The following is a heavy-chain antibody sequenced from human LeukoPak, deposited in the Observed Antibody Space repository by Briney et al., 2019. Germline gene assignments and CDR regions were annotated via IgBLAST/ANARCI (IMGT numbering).Heavy chain of an antibody. J-gene: IGHJ6*02. V-gene: IGHV4-34*01. CDR3: ARAQGVYYYGMDV. CDR2: VNHSGST. CDR1: GGSFSGYY. Sequence: SETLSLTCAVYGGSFSGYYWSWIRQPPGKGLEWIGEVNHSGSTNYNPSLKSRVTISVDTSKNQFSLKLSSVTAADTAVYYCARAQGVYYYGMDVWGQGTTVTVSS.